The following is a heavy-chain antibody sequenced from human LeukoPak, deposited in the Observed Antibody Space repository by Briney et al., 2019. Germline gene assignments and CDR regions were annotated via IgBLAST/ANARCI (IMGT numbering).Heavy chain of an antibody. Sequence: GASVKVSCKASGYTFTGYYMHWVRQATGQGLEWMGWMNPNSGNTGYAQKFQGRVTMTRNTSISTAYMELSSLRSEDTAVYYCARGRSLRFDPWGQGTLVTVSS. CDR2: MNPNSGNT. CDR1: GYTFTGYY. D-gene: IGHD3-16*02. V-gene: IGHV1-8*02. CDR3: ARGRSLRFDP. J-gene: IGHJ5*02.